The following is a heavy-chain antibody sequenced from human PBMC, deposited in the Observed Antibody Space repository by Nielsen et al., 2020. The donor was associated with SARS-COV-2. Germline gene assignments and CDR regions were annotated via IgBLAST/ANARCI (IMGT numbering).Heavy chain of an antibody. CDR1: GFTFSTYA. V-gene: IGHV3-23*01. CDR3: AKNSSGWYVDY. Sequence: GESLKISCAASGFTFSTYAMTWVRQAPGKGLEWVSAISGSGGSTYYADSVKGRFTISRGNSKNTLYLQMNSLRAEDTAVYYCAKNSSGWYVDYWGQGTLVTVSS. CDR2: ISGSGGST. J-gene: IGHJ4*02. D-gene: IGHD6-19*01.